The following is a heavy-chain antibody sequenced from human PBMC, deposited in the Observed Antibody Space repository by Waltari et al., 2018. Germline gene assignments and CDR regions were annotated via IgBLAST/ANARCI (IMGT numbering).Heavy chain of an antibody. CDR1: GDSVSSNSAA. CDR3: AGFYDSSLRGPAFDI. D-gene: IGHD3-22*01. CDR2: TYYRSKWYN. V-gene: IGHV6-1*01. Sequence: QVQLPQSGPGLVKPSQTLSLTCAISGDSVSSNSAAWNWHRQPPPGGLEWLGRTYYRSKWYNDYAVSVKSRITINPDTSKNQFSLQLNSVTPEDTAVYYCAGFYDSSLRGPAFDIWGQGTMVTVSS. J-gene: IGHJ3*02.